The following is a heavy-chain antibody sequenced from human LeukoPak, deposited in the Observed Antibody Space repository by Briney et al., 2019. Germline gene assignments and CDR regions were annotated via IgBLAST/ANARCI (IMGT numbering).Heavy chain of an antibody. D-gene: IGHD4-17*01. Sequence: GGSLRLSCTASGFTFSAYAMMWVRQAPGKGPEWVSAIRGGGTSEFYADSVKGRFRISRDNSKDTLFLQLNSLRAEDTAVYYCARDPNGDYVGAFDMWGPGTMVTVSS. CDR1: GFTFSAYA. V-gene: IGHV3-23*01. CDR2: IRGGGTSE. J-gene: IGHJ3*02. CDR3: ARDPNGDYVGAFDM.